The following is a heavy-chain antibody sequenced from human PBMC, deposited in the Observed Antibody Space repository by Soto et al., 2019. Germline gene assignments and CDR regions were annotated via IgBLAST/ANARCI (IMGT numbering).Heavy chain of an antibody. J-gene: IGHJ4*02. D-gene: IGHD5-12*01. CDR1: GFTFSNAW. V-gene: IGHV3-7*01. CDR3: AREVMMAKDY. Sequence: EVQLVESGGGLVQPGGSLRLSCAASGFTFSNAWMSWVRQAPGKGLEWVANIKQDGSEKYYVDSVKGRFTISRDNAKNSLYLQMNSLRAEDTAVYYCAREVMMAKDYWGQGTLVTVSS. CDR2: IKQDGSEK.